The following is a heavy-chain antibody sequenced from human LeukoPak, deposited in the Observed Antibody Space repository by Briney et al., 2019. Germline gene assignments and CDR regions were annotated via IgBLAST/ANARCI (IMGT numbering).Heavy chain of an antibody. CDR1: GFTFSSYA. D-gene: IGHD2-15*01. CDR2: ISGSGGST. J-gene: IGHJ6*03. Sequence: GSLRLSCAASGFTFSSYAMSWVRQAPGKGLEWVSAISGSGGSTYYADSVKGRFTISRDNSKDTLYLQVNSLRAEDTAVYYCAKVPCSGGSCYYYYYYMDVWGKGTTVTVSS. CDR3: AKVPCSGGSCYYYYYYMDV. V-gene: IGHV3-23*01.